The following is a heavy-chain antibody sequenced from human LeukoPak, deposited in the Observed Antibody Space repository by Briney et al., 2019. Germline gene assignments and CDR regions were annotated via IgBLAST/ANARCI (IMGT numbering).Heavy chain of an antibody. Sequence: ASVKVSCKASGYTFTSYYMHWVRQAPGQGLEWMGIINPSGGSTSYAQKFQGRVTMTRDTSTSTVYMELSSLRSEDTAVYYCARDGGRGRITMVRGAPLWGQGTLVTVSS. CDR2: INPSGGST. J-gene: IGHJ4*02. CDR1: GYTFTSYY. D-gene: IGHD3-10*01. V-gene: IGHV1-46*01. CDR3: ARDGGRGRITMVRGAPL.